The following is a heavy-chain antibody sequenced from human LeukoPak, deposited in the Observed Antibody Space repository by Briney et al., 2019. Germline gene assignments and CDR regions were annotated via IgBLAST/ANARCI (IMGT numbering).Heavy chain of an antibody. V-gene: IGHV1-2*02. CDR2: INPNSGAT. J-gene: IGHJ5*01. CDR3: ARDLTSYRGNGLGDWFDS. D-gene: IGHD5-12*01. Sequence: ASVKVSRQASGYTFTGYYMHWVRQAPGQGLEWMGWINPNSGATNYAQSFQGRVTMTRDTSISTAYMELSRLTSDDTAVYYCARDLTSYRGNGLGDWFDSWGRGTLVTVSS. CDR1: GYTFTGYY.